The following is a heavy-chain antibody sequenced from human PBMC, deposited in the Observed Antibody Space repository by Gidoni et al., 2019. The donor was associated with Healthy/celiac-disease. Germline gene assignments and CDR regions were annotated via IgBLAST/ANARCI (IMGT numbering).Heavy chain of an antibody. V-gene: IGHV3-30-3*01. CDR1: GFTFSSYA. CDR3: ARAVVVAATLHY. CDR2: ISYDGSNK. D-gene: IGHD2-15*01. J-gene: IGHJ4*02. Sequence: QVQLVESGGGVVQPGRSLRLSCAASGFTFSSYAMHWVRQAPGKGLEWVAVISYDGSNKYYADSVKGRFTISRDNSKNTLYLQMNSLRAEDTAVYYCARAVVVAATLHYWGQGTLVTVSS.